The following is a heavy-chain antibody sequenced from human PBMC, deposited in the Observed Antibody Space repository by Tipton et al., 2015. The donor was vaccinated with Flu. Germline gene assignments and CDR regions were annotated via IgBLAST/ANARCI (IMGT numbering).Heavy chain of an antibody. CDR1: GYTFISYG. Sequence: QLVQSGAEVKKPGASVKVSCKASGYTFISYGISWVRQAPGQGLEWMGWISAYNGNTNYAQKLQGRVTMTTDTSTSTAYMELRSLRSDDTAVYYCARDRQYQLLVVSYGMDVWGQGTTVTVSS. J-gene: IGHJ6*02. V-gene: IGHV1-18*01. CDR3: ARDRQYQLLVVSYGMDV. CDR2: ISAYNGNT. D-gene: IGHD2-2*01.